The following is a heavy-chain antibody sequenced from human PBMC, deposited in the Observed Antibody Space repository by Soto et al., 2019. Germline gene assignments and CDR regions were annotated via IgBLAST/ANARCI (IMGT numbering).Heavy chain of an antibody. CDR1: GGSISSGGYS. V-gene: IGHV4-30-2*01. CDR2: IYHSGST. D-gene: IGHD1-20*01. Sequence: QLQLQDSGSGLVKPSQTLSLTCAVSGGSISSGGYSWSWIRQPPGKGLEWIGYIYHSGSTYYNPSLKSRVTISVDRSKNQFSLKLSSVTAADTAVYYCARGITGVFDYWGQGTLVTVSS. J-gene: IGHJ4*02. CDR3: ARGITGVFDY.